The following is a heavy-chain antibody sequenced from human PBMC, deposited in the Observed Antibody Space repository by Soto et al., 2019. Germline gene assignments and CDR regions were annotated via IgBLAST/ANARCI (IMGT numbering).Heavy chain of an antibody. J-gene: IGHJ4*02. CDR2: INHSGST. D-gene: IGHD6-19*01. V-gene: IGHV4-34*01. CDR3: ARGQRIAVAGYFDY. Sequence: SETLSLTCAVYGGSFSGYYWSWIRQPPGKGLEWIGEINHSGSTNYNPSLKSRVTISVDTSKNQFSLKLSSVTAADTAVYYCARGQRIAVAGYFDYWGQGTLVTVSS. CDR1: GGSFSGYY.